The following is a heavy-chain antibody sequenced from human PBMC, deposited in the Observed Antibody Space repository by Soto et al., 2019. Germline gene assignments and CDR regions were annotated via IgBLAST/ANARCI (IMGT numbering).Heavy chain of an antibody. CDR3: AKDMSGQWLEYFDY. CDR1: GFTFDDYA. CDR2: ISWNSGSI. V-gene: IGHV3-9*01. Sequence: EVQLVESGGGLVQPGRSLRLSCAASGFTFDDYAMHWVRQAPGKGLEWVSGISWNSGSIGYADSVKGRFTISRDNAKNSLYLQMNSLRAEDTALYSCAKDMSGQWLEYFDYWGQGTLVTVSS. J-gene: IGHJ4*02. D-gene: IGHD6-19*01.